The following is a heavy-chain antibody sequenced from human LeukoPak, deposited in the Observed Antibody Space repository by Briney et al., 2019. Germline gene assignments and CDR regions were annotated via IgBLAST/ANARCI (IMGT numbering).Heavy chain of an antibody. Sequence: SETLSLTGTVYGGSFSGYYWSWIRQPPGKGLEWIGEINHSGSTNYNPSLKSRVTISVDTSKNQFPLKLSSVTAADTAVYYCARVTSPDYYDSSGYYAYWGQGTLVTVSS. J-gene: IGHJ4*02. CDR3: ARVTSPDYYDSSGYYAY. CDR1: GGSFSGYY. V-gene: IGHV4-34*01. CDR2: INHSGST. D-gene: IGHD3-22*01.